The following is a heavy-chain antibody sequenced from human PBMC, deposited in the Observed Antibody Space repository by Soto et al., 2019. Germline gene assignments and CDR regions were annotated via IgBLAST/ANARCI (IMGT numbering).Heavy chain of an antibody. J-gene: IGHJ6*02. Sequence: PEWSLRLACASFGFTFDDHAMHWVRQTPGKGLEWVSGISWNSGSIGYADSVKGRFTISRDNAKNSLYLQMNSLRAEDTALYYCAKGRYTAMAGYYYGMDVWGQGTTVTVSS. CDR3: AKGRYTAMAGYYYGMDV. CDR1: GFTFDDHA. V-gene: IGHV3-9*01. D-gene: IGHD5-18*01. CDR2: ISWNSGSI.